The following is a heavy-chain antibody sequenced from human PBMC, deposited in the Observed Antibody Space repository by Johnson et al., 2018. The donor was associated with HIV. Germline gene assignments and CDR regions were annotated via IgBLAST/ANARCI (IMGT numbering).Heavy chain of an antibody. CDR2: ISSSGSTI. J-gene: IGHJ3*02. D-gene: IGHD3-22*01. CDR3: ARDISSGYHAFDI. V-gene: IGHV3-48*01. CDR1: GFTFSSYW. Sequence: VQLVESGGGLVQPGGSLRLSCAASGFTFSSYWMHWVRQAPGKGLEWVSYISSSGSTIYYADSVKGRFTISRDNSKNTLYLQMNSLRAEDTALYYCARDISSGYHAFDIWGQGTMVTVSS.